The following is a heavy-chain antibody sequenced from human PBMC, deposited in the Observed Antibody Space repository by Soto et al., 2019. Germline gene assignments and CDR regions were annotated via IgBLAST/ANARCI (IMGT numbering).Heavy chain of an antibody. CDR3: ARGKGGDYYDSSGFYHDAFAI. CDR1: GYSISSGYY. Sequence: VSLTCAVSGYSISSGYYWGWIRQPPGKGLEWIGSIYHSGSTYYNPSLKSRVTISVDTSKNQFSLKLSSVTAADTAVYYCARGKGGDYYDSSGFYHDAFAIWGQGTMVTVSS. V-gene: IGHV4-38-2*01. CDR2: IYHSGST. J-gene: IGHJ3*02. D-gene: IGHD3-22*01.